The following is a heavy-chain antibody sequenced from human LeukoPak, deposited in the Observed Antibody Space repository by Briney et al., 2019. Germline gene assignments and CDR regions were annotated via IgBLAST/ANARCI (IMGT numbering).Heavy chain of an antibody. Sequence: GESLKISCKGSGYIFTSYWIGWVRQMPGKGLESMGIIYPADSDTRYNLSIQGQVTTSADKSISTAYLQWSSLKASDTAMYYCARGSGKISSHYYYAMDVWGQGTTVTVSS. CDR2: IYPADSDT. D-gene: IGHD4-23*01. CDR1: GYIFTSYW. J-gene: IGHJ6*02. CDR3: ARGSGKISSHYYYAMDV. V-gene: IGHV5-51*01.